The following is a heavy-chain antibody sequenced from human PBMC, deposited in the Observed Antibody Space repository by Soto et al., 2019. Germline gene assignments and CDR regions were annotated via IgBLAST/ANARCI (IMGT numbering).Heavy chain of an antibody. CDR2: ISGSGGST. CDR3: AKGGSSGRYFDY. J-gene: IGHJ4*02. CDR1: GFTFSSYA. D-gene: IGHD6-6*01. Sequence: GGSLRLSCAASGFTFSSYAMSWVRQAPGKGLEWVSAISGSGGSTYYVDSVKGRFTISRDNSKNTLYLQMNSLRAEDTAVYYCAKGGSSGRYFDYWGQGTLVTVSS. V-gene: IGHV3-23*01.